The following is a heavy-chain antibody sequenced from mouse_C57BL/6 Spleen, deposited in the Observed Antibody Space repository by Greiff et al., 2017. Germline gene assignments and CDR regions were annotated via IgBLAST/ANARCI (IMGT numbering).Heavy chain of an antibody. D-gene: IGHD1-1*01. Sequence: EVQLVESGGGLVKPGGSLKLSCAASGFTFSSYAMSWVRQTPEKRLEWVATISDGGSYTYYPDNVKGRFTISRDNAKNNLYLQMSHLKSEDTAMYYCARESLYYYGSSPGWFAYWGQGTLVTVSA. CDR2: ISDGGSYT. CDR1: GFTFSSYA. CDR3: ARESLYYYGSSPGWFAY. V-gene: IGHV5-4*01. J-gene: IGHJ3*01.